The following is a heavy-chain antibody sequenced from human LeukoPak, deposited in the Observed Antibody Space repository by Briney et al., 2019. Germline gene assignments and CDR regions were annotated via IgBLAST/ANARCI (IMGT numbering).Heavy chain of an antibody. Sequence: GGSLRLSCAASGFTFSSYSMNWVRQAPGKGLEWVSYISSSSSTIYYADSVKGRFTISRDNAKNSLYLQMNSLRAEDTAVYYCASQSPYYYDSSGSPDYWGQGTLVTVSS. D-gene: IGHD3-22*01. CDR1: GFTFSSYS. V-gene: IGHV3-48*01. CDR3: ASQSPYYYDSSGSPDY. CDR2: ISSSSSTI. J-gene: IGHJ4*02.